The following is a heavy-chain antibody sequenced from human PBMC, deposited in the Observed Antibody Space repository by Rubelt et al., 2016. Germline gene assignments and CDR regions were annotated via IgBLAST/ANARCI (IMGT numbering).Heavy chain of an antibody. CDR2: INHSGST. V-gene: IGHV4-34*01. CDR3: ARLWFQQWLGQGYFDY. J-gene: IGHJ4*02. CDR1: GGSFGGYY. Sequence: QVQLQQWGAGLLKPSETLSLTCAVYGGSFGGYYWSWIRQPPGKGLEWIGEINHSGSTNYKPSLKSRVTISVDTSKNHFSLKLSSVTAADTAVYYCARLWFQQWLGQGYFDYWGQGTLVTVSS. D-gene: IGHD6-19*01.